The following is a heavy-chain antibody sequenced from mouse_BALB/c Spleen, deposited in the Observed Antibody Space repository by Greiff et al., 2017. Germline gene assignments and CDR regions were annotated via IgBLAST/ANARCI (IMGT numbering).Heavy chain of an antibody. CDR3: TRGGLRRNAMDY. V-gene: IGHV1-69*02. J-gene: IGHJ4*01. CDR2: IYPSDSYT. Sequence: QVQLQQPGAELVRPGASVKLSCKASGYTFTSYWINWVKQRPGQGLEWIGNIYPSDSYTNYNQKFKDKATLTVDKSSSTAYMQLSSPTSEDSAVYYFTRGGLRRNAMDYWGQGTSVTVSS. CDR1: GYTFTSYW. D-gene: IGHD2-4*01.